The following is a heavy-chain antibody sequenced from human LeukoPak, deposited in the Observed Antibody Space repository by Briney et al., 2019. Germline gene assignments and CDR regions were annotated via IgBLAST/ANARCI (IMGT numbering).Heavy chain of an antibody. V-gene: IGHV3-43*01. J-gene: IGHJ4*02. CDR3: VKDIGGNYFRGYFDY. CDR2: ISWDGDST. CDR1: GFIFDDYT. Sequence: GGSLRLSCAASGFIFDDYTMHWVRQAPGKGLEWVSLISWDGDSTYYADSVKGRFTISRDNSKNSLYLQMNSLRTEDTALYYCVKDIGGNYFRGYFDYWGQGSLVTVSS. D-gene: IGHD1-26*01.